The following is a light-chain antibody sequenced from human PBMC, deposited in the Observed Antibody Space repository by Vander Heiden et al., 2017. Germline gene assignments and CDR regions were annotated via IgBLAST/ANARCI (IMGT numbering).Light chain of an antibody. CDR2: AAS. V-gene: IGKV1-27*01. Sequence: DIQMTQSPSSLSASVGDRVTITCRSSQGISNYLAWYQQKPGKVPKLLIYAASTLQSGVPSRFSVSGSRTDFTLTISSLQPEDVATYYCQKYNSAGFTFGPGTKVDIK. J-gene: IGKJ3*01. CDR3: QKYNSAGFT. CDR1: QGISNY.